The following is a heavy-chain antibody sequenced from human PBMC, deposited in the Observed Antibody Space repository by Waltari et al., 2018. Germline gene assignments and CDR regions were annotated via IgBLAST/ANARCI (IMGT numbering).Heavy chain of an antibody. CDR1: GASISSNYW. Sequence: QVQLQESGPGLVKPSGTLSLTCAVSGASISSNYWWSWVRQYPGKGLEWIGQIHHSGRTYSTPSLKSRITSSVDKSKNQFSLNLSSVNDADTAVYYCAADRGNGLYFDYWGQGTLVTVSS. CDR2: IHHSGRT. D-gene: IGHD2-15*01. J-gene: IGHJ4*02. V-gene: IGHV4-4*02. CDR3: AADRGNGLYFDY.